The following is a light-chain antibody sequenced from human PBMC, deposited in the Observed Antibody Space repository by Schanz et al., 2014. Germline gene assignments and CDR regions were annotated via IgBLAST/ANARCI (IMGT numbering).Light chain of an antibody. CDR1: SSDVGSYNL. CDR2: EGS. Sequence: QSVLTQPASVSGSPGQSITISCTGTSSDVGSYNLVSWYQQHPGKAPKLMIYEGSKRPSGVSNRFSGSKSGNTASLTISGLQAEDEADYYCSSYTSSSTSFGGGTKLTVL. V-gene: IGLV2-14*02. J-gene: IGLJ2*01. CDR3: SSYTSSSTS.